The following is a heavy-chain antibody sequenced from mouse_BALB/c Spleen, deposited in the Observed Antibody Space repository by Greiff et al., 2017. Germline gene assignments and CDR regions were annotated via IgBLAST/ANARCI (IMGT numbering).Heavy chain of an antibody. CDR3: ARHNRSYAMDY. J-gene: IGHJ4*01. D-gene: IGHD2-14*01. V-gene: IGHV5-6*01. CDR1: GFTFSSYG. CDR2: ISSGGSYT. Sequence: EVKLMESGGDLVKPGGSLKLSCAASGFTFSSYGMSWVRQTPDKRLEWVATISSGGSYTYYPDSVKGRFTISRDNAKNTLYLQMSSLKSEDTAMYYCARHNRSYAMDYWGQGTSVTVSS.